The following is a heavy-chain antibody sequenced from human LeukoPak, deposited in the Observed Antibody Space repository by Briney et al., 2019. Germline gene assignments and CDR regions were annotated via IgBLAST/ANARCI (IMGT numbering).Heavy chain of an antibody. CDR3: AKHCERRDGVWYFDY. CDR1: GFTFSSYA. J-gene: IGHJ4*02. CDR2: IKSGTSDT. V-gene: IGHV3-23*03. Sequence: PGGSLRLSCAASGFTFSSYAMSWVRQAPGKGLEWASVIKSGTSDTYYADSVRGRFTISRDNSKDTLYLQMNSLRAEDTAVYYCAKHCERRDGVWYFDYWGLGTLVTVSS. D-gene: IGHD2-8*01.